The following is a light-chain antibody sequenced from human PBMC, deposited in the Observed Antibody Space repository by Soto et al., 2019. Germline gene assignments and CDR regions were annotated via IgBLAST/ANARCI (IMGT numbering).Light chain of an antibody. CDR1: SSDVGSYNL. CDR3: GSYASSYTCV. CDR2: EGS. J-gene: IGLJ3*02. V-gene: IGLV2-23*01. Sequence: QSALPQPASVSESPGHSITIPCTGTSSDVGSYNLLSWYQQPPGKAPKLMIYEGSKRPAGVSHSFSGSRYGHTAPLSISRSQAEDEADYDCGSYASSYTCVFGGGSKVTGL.